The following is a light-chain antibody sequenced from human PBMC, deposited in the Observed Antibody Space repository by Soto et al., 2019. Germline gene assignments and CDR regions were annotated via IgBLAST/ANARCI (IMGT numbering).Light chain of an antibody. CDR3: QHYSSYSEA. CDR1: QTISSW. V-gene: IGKV1-5*03. CDR2: KAS. J-gene: IGKJ1*01. Sequence: DIQMTQPPSTLSGSVGDRVTITCRASQTISSWLAWYQQKPGKAPKLLIYKASTLRSGVPLRVSGSGSGTDFTLPSSSLQPDDFATYDCQHYSSYSEAFGQGTKVEL.